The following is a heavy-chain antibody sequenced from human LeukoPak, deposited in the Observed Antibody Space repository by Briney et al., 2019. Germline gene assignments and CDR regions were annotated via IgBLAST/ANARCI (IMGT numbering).Heavy chain of an antibody. CDR2: ISWNSGSI. V-gene: IGHV3-9*01. CDR1: GFTFDDYA. J-gene: IGHJ6*02. D-gene: IGHD2-8*02. CDR3: GKDISGAWSYSSSVMAV. Sequence: GGSLSLSCAASGFTFDDYAMHWVRQAPGKGLEWVSGISWNSGSIGYADSVKGRFTISRDNAKNSLYLQMNSLRAEDTALYYCGKDISGAWSYSSSVMAVWGQGPPLPVPS.